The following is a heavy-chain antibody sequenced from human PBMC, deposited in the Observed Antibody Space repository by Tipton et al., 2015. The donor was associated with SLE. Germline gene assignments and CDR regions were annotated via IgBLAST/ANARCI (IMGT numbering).Heavy chain of an antibody. CDR2: IYHLGST. CDR1: GGSISSYY. J-gene: IGHJ3*01. D-gene: IGHD1-26*01. V-gene: IGHV4-59*04. Sequence: GLVKPSEALSLTCTVSGGSISSYYWGWIRQPPGKGLQWIANIYHLGSTYYNPSLKSRVTISVDTSKNQFSVKLTSVTAADTAVYYCAGGPVLQGAGFDFWGQGTMVTVSS. CDR3: AGGPVLQGAGFDF.